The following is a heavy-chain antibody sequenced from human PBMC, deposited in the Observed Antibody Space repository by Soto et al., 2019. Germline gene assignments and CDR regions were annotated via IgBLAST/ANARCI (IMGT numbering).Heavy chain of an antibody. CDR3: ARVAEGSAYPLCDH. Sequence: SETLSLTCAVYGGSFSGYYWSWIRQPPGKGLEWIGEINHSGSTNYNPSLKSRVTISVDTSKNQFSLSLRSVTAADTAVYYCARVAEGSAYPLCDHWGQGTLVTVSS. CDR2: INHSGST. J-gene: IGHJ5*02. CDR1: GGSFSGYY. V-gene: IGHV4-34*01.